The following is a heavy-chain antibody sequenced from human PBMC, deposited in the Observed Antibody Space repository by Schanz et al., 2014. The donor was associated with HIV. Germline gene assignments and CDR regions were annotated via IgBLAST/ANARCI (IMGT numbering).Heavy chain of an antibody. CDR3: ARDSGRRIVATTGIDY. D-gene: IGHD5-12*01. CDR2: ISDSGSVM. CDR1: GFDFSDFY. V-gene: IGHV3-11*01. Sequence: QVHLVESGGGLVKPGGSLRLSCAASGFDFSDFYMSWVRQAPGKGLEWISDISDSGSVMYYADSVKGRFTISRDNAKKSLYLQMNSLRAEDTAVYYCARDSGRRIVATTGIDYWGQGTLVTVSS. J-gene: IGHJ4*02.